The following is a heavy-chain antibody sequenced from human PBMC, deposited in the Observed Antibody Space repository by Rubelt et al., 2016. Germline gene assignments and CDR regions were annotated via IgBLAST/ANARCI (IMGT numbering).Heavy chain of an antibody. CDR1: GGSISSGGYY. CDR3: ARERVREIRYFDY. V-gene: IGHV4-31*03. Sequence: QVQLQESGPGLVKPSQTLSLTCTVSGGSISSGGYYWSWIRQHPGKCLEWIGYIYYSGSTYYNPSLKSRVTISVETSKNQLSLKLSAGTDADTAVYYWARERVREIRYFDYWGQGTLVTVSS. J-gene: IGHJ4*02. D-gene: IGHD3-10*01. CDR2: IYYSGST.